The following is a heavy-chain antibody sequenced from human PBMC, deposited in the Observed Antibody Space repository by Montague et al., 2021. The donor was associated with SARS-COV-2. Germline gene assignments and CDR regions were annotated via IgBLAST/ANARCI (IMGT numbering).Heavy chain of an antibody. CDR1: GFTFSSYA. V-gene: IGHV3-23*03. Sequence: SLRLSCAASGFTFSSYAMSWVRQTPGKGLEWVALIYNGGSSRYYADSVKGRFTISRDNSKNTLFLQMNGLRADDTAVYYCAKGLGARDLYYLDSWGQGTLVTVSS. CDR3: AKGLGARDLYYLDS. J-gene: IGHJ4*02. CDR2: IYNGGSSR. D-gene: IGHD3/OR15-3a*01.